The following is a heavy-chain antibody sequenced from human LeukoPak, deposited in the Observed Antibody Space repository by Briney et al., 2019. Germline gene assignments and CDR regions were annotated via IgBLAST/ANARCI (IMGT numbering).Heavy chain of an antibody. CDR2: ISTYNGKT. CDR1: GYTFTRYG. V-gene: IGHV1-18*01. Sequence: ASVKVSCKASGYTFTRYGITWVRQAPGQGLEWMGWISTYNGKTNYAQKLQGRVTMTTDTSTSTAYMEMRSLRFDDTAVYYCARGREYSSFDYWGQGTLVIVSS. CDR3: ARGREYSSFDY. J-gene: IGHJ4*02. D-gene: IGHD6-6*01.